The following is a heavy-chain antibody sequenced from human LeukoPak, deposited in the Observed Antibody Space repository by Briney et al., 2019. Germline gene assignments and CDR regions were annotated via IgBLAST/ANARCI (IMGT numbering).Heavy chain of an antibody. Sequence: GESLKITCKGSGYSFTSYWIGWVRQMPGKGLEWMGIIYPGDSDTRYSPSFQGQVTISADKSISTAYLQWSSLKASDTAMYYCARLGSVMPKPQTGTTPLDPWGQGTLVTVSS. D-gene: IGHD1-1*01. V-gene: IGHV5-51*01. CDR2: IYPGDSDT. CDR3: ARLGSVMPKPQTGTTPLDP. J-gene: IGHJ5*02. CDR1: GYSFTSYW.